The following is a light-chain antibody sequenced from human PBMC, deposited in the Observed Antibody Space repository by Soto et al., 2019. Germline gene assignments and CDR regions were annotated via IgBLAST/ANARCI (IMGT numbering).Light chain of an antibody. J-gene: IGKJ4*01. Sequence: EIVMTQSPATLSVSPGERATLSCRASQSVTNTYLAWYQQRPGQAPRLLIYGASYRATDIPDRFSGSGSGTDFTRTISSLQSEDFAFCYCQQYKQWPLTFGGGTKVEI. V-gene: IGKV3D-15*01. CDR3: QQYKQWPLT. CDR1: QSVTNT. CDR2: GAS.